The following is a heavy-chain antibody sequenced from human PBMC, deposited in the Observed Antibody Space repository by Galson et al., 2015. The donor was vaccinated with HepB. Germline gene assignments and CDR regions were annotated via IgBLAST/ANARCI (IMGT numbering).Heavy chain of an antibody. D-gene: IGHD3-22*01. CDR3: ARDIGLDYDSSGYYSGSDAFDI. Sequence: SLRLSCAASGFTFSSYSMNWVRQAPGKGLEWVSSISSSSSYIYYADSVKGRFTISRDNAKNSLYLQMNSLRAEDTAVYYCARDIGLDYDSSGYYSGSDAFDIWGQGTMVTVSS. CDR1: GFTFSSYS. CDR2: ISSSSSYI. V-gene: IGHV3-21*01. J-gene: IGHJ3*02.